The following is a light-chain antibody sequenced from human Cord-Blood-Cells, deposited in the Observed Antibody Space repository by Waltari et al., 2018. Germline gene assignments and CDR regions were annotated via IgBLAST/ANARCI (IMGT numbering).Light chain of an antibody. CDR3: CSYAGSYTYV. Sequence: QSALTQPRSVSGSPGQSVTISCTGTSSDVGGYNYVSWYQQHPGKAPKLMIYEVSKRPAGGPDRFAGSKAGNTGSLTISGLQAEDEADYYCCSYAGSYTYVFGTGTKVTVL. CDR1: SSDVGGYNY. J-gene: IGLJ1*01. CDR2: EVS. V-gene: IGLV2-11*01.